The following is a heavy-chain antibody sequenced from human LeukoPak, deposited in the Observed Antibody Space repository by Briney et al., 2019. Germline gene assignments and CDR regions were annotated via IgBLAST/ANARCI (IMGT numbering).Heavy chain of an antibody. CDR1: GFTFRSYG. D-gene: IGHD3-3*01. J-gene: IGHJ2*01. CDR2: IWYDGSNK. CDR3: ARQGAIFGVDRYWYFDL. V-gene: IGHV3-33*01. Sequence: GGSLRLSCAASGFTFRSYGMHCVRQAPGKGLEWVAVIWYDGSNKYYADSVKGRFTISRDNSMNTLFLQMNSLRAEDTAVYYCARQGAIFGVDRYWYFDLWGRGTLVTVSS.